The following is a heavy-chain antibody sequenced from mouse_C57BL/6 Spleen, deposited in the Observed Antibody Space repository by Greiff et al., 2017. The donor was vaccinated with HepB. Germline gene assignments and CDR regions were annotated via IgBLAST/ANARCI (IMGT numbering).Heavy chain of an antibody. D-gene: IGHD1-1*01. CDR1: GYTFTSYW. J-gene: IGHJ4*01. V-gene: IGHV1-7*01. Sequence: QVQLQQSGAELAKPGASVKLSCKASGYTFTSYWMHWVKQRPGQGLEWIGHINPSSGYTKYNQKFKDNATLTADKSSSTDYMQLSSQTYEDSAIYYCARSTSHYNGSSYAMDYWGQGTTVTVSS. CDR3: ARSTSHYNGSSYAMDY. CDR2: INPSSGYT.